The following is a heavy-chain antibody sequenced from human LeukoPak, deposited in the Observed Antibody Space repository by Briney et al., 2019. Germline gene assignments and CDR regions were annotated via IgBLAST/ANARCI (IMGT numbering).Heavy chain of an antibody. Sequence: GGSLRLSCAVSGFTFNTYGMTWVRQAPGKGLEWVLGISGSDGSTYYADSVKGRFTISRDNSRNTLYLQMNSLRGEDTAVYYCAKNIGGLDYWGQGTLVTVSS. CDR1: GFTFNTYG. CDR3: AKNIGGLDY. D-gene: IGHD3-10*01. J-gene: IGHJ4*02. CDR2: ISGSDGST. V-gene: IGHV3-23*01.